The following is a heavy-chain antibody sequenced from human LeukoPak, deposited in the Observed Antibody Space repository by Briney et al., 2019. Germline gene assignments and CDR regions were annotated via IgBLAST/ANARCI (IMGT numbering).Heavy chain of an antibody. J-gene: IGHJ4*02. D-gene: IGHD5-18*01. CDR1: GGSISSYY. Sequence: SETLSLTCTVSGGSISSYYWSWIRQPPGEGLEWMGFIYYSGSTNQNPSLKSRVTMSVDTSKNQFFLRLSSVTAADTAVYYCASSSATVTHSFDYWGQGTLVTVSS. CDR3: ASSSATVTHSFDY. CDR2: IYYSGST. V-gene: IGHV4-59*08.